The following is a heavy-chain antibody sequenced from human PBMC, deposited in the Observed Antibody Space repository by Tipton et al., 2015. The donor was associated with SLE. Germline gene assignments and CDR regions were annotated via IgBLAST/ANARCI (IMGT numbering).Heavy chain of an antibody. CDR1: GGSFSGYY. J-gene: IGHJ4*02. D-gene: IGHD3-22*01. CDR3: ARALDSSGYNDY. CDR2: INHSGST. V-gene: IGHV4-34*01. Sequence: TLSLTCAVYGGSFSGYYWSWIRQPPGKGLEWIGEINHSGSTNYNPSLKSRVTISVDTSKNQFSLKLSSVTAADTAVYYCARALDSSGYNDYWGQGTLVTVSS.